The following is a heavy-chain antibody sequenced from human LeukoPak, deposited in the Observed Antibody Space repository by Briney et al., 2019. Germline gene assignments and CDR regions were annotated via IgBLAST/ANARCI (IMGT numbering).Heavy chain of an antibody. CDR1: EFPFDDYP. D-gene: IGHD5-18*01. Sequence: GGSLRLSCEASEFPFDDYPLHWVRQAPGKGLEWVPLISWDGTSTYYGDSVKGRFTISRDNNKYSLYLQMNNLRPDDTALYYCAKGPDSSLVGAFDLWGQGTMVTVSS. J-gene: IGHJ3*01. V-gene: IGHV3-43*01. CDR3: AKGPDSSLVGAFDL. CDR2: ISWDGTST.